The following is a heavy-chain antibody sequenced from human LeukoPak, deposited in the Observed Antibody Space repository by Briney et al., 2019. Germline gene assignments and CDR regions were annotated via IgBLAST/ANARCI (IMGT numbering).Heavy chain of an antibody. D-gene: IGHD2-2*01. CDR1: GFTFSSYG. V-gene: IGHV3-30*02. J-gene: IGHJ4*02. CDR3: ARDRTPEYCSSTSCRYFDY. Sequence: GGSLRLSCAASGFTFSSYGMHWVRQAPGKGLEWVAFIRYDGSNKYYADSVKGRFTISRDNAKNSLYLQMNSLRAEDTAVYYCARDRTPEYCSSTSCRYFDYWGQGTLVTVSS. CDR2: IRYDGSNK.